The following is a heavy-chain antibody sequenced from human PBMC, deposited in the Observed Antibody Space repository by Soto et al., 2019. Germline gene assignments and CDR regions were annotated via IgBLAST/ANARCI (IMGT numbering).Heavy chain of an antibody. V-gene: IGHV3-33*01. Sequence: GGSLRLSCVTSGFSFSGHAIHWVRQAPGKGLEWVAQIWSDGSNKYYGDSVRGRFTISRDNSERTAYLQLNSLRAEDTAVYYCARDGQSAAPYGLDVWGQGTTVTVSS. CDR3: ARDGQSAAPYGLDV. J-gene: IGHJ6*02. D-gene: IGHD6-25*01. CDR1: GFSFSGHA. CDR2: IWSDGSNK.